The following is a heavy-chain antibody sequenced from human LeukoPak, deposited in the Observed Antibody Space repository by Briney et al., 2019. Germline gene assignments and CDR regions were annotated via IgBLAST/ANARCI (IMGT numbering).Heavy chain of an antibody. CDR2: IKPDESEA. D-gene: IGHD6-13*01. Sequence: GGSLRLSCAASGLTFNTYWMTWVRQAPGKGLEWVANIKPDESEAYYVDTVKGRFTISRDNAKNLLYLQMNSLRGEDTAVYYCGGFGYEAAVDLWGQGTLVTVSS. CDR1: GLTFNTYW. CDR3: GGFGYEAAVDL. J-gene: IGHJ4*02. V-gene: IGHV3-7*01.